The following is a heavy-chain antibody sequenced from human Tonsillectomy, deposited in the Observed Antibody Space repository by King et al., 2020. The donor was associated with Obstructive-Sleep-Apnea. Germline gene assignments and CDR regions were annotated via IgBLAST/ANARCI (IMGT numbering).Heavy chain of an antibody. CDR1: GYTFTSYD. CDR2: MNPNSGNT. V-gene: IGHV1-8*01. Sequence: QVQLVQSGAEVKKPGASVKVSCKASGYTFTSYDINWVRQATGQGLEWMGWMNPNSGNTGYAQKFQGRVTMTRNTSISTAYMELSSLRSEDTAVYYCARMTSMVRGVIPLGFDYWGQGTLVTVSS. CDR3: ARMTSMVRGVIPLGFDY. D-gene: IGHD3-10*01. J-gene: IGHJ4*02.